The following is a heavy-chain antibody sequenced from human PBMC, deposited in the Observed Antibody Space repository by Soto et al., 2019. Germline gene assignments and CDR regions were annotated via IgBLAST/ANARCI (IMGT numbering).Heavy chain of an antibody. Sequence: EVQLVESGGGLVQPGGSLRLSCAASGFTFSSYSMNWVRQAPGKGLEWVSYISSSSSTIYYADSVKGRFTISRDNAKNQLYLQMNSLRAEDTAVYYCARADSGYAPGSYYYGMDVWGQGTTVTVSS. V-gene: IGHV3-48*01. D-gene: IGHD5-12*01. CDR3: ARADSGYAPGSYYYGMDV. CDR2: ISSSSSTI. CDR1: GFTFSSYS. J-gene: IGHJ6*02.